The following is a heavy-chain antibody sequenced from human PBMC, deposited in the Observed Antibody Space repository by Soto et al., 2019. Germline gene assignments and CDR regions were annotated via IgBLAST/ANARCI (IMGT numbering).Heavy chain of an antibody. Sequence: GGSLRLSCAASGFTVSSYEMNWVRQAPGKGLEWVSYISSSGSTIYYADSVKGRFTISRDNAKNSLYLQMNSLRAEDTAVYYCASTCSSTSCYTDYWGQGTLVTVSS. CDR1: GFTVSSYE. CDR3: ASTCSSTSCYTDY. J-gene: IGHJ4*02. CDR2: ISSSGSTI. V-gene: IGHV3-48*03. D-gene: IGHD2-2*02.